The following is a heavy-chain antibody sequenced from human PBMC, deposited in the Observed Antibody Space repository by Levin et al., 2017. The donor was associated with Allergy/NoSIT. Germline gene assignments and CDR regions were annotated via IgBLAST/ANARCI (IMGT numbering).Heavy chain of an antibody. CDR2: INIDGIDGSIT. V-gene: IGHV3-74*01. CDR1: GFTFNNYW. J-gene: IGHJ4*02. Sequence: GGSLRLSCVASGFTFNNYWMYWVRQAPGKGLVWVAHINIDGIDGSITTYADSVKGRFTISRDNGQNTLYLEMNSLRAEDTAVYYCIRGWLPTEARVYWGQGTRVTVSS. D-gene: IGHD5-24*01. CDR3: IRGWLPTEARVY.